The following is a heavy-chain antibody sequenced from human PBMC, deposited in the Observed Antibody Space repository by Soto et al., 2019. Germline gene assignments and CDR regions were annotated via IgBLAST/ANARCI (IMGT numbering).Heavy chain of an antibody. CDR1: GYTLTELS. D-gene: IGHD6-13*01. V-gene: IGHV1-24*01. Sequence: ASVKVSCKVSGYTLTELSMHWVRQAPGKGLEWMGGFDPEDGETIYAQKFQGRVTMTEDTSTDTAYMELSSLRSEDTAVYYCAKAEAGTLGFDPWGQGTLVTVSS. CDR2: FDPEDGET. J-gene: IGHJ5*02. CDR3: AKAEAGTLGFDP.